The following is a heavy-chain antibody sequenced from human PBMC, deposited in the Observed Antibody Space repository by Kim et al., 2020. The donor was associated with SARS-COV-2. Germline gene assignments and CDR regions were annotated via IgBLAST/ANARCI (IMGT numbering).Heavy chain of an antibody. J-gene: IGHJ5*02. D-gene: IGHD6-19*01. CDR3: AKDRISIAVAGYLGGPNWFDP. CDR2: ISGSGGST. CDR1: GFTFSSYA. V-gene: IGHV3-23*01. Sequence: GGSLRLSCAASGFTFSSYAMSWVRQAPGKGLEWVSAISGSGGSTYYADSVKGRFTISRDNSKNTLYLQMNSLRAEDTAVYYCAKDRISIAVAGYLGGPNWFDPWGQGTLDTVSS.